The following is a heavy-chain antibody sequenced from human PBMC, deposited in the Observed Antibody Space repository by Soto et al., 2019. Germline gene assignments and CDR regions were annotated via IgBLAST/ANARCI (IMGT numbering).Heavy chain of an antibody. CDR2: ISWNSGDI. D-gene: IGHD2-2*03. CDR1: GFSIDDYG. Sequence: EVQLVESEGGSVQPGRSLRLSCAASGFSIDDYGMHWVRQGPGKGLEWVSGISWNSGDIYYADSVKGRFTISRDNAKRSLYLQMNSLRTEDTALYYCVKDNDLDRDGPFDYWGQGILFTVSS. V-gene: IGHV3-9*01. CDR3: VKDNDLDRDGPFDY. J-gene: IGHJ4*02.